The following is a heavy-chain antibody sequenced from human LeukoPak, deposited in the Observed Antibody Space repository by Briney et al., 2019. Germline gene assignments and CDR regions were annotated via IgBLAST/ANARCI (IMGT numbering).Heavy chain of an antibody. Sequence: ASVKVSCKSSGYTFSYYYILWVRQAPGQGLEWIGWINPNNGDTNYAQSFQGRVTLTRDTSSTTVYMELTRLTSDDTAVFYCARDRGVAAAGLLDPWGQGTLVTVSS. V-gene: IGHV1-2*02. J-gene: IGHJ5*02. D-gene: IGHD6-13*01. CDR1: GYTFSYYY. CDR3: ARDRGVAAAGLLDP. CDR2: INPNNGDT.